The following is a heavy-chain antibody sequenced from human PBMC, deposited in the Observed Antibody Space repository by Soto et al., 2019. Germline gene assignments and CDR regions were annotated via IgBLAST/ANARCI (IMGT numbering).Heavy chain of an antibody. CDR1: WGTIINLGCR. CDR2: IYYSGST. V-gene: IGHV4-39*01. Sequence: LVPMRVTWTVAWGTIINLGCRRISKNQPPGKGLEWSGSIYYSGSTYYNPSLKSRVTISVDTSKNQFSLKLSSVTAADTAVYYCARLADYGGYYSYYGMDVWGQGTTVTVSS. D-gene: IGHD4-17*01. CDR3: ARLADYGGYYSYYGMDV. J-gene: IGHJ6*02.